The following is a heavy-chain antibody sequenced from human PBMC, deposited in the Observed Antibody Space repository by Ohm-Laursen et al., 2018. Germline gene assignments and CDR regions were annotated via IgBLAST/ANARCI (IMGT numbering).Heavy chain of an antibody. J-gene: IGHJ4*02. CDR3: ARGVDAGVDY. CDR1: GYTFTSLD. V-gene: IGHV1-8*01. D-gene: IGHD1-26*01. CDR2: MSPKNDNT. Sequence: SVKVSCKASGYTFTSLDINSARQATGQGLEWMGWMSPKNDNTGYAQKFQGRDTMTRDTSINTAYMELSSLTSEDTAVYYCARGVDAGVDYWGQGTLVTVSS.